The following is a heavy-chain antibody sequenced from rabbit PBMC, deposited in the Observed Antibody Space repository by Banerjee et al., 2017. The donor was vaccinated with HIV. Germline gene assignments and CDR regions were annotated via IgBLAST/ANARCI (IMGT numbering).Heavy chain of an antibody. D-gene: IGHD6-1*01. J-gene: IGHJ4*01. V-gene: IGHV1S43*01. CDR2: IYTSSGST. Sequence: QSLEESGGDLVQPGASLTLTCTASGFSFSSSDYMCWVRQAPGKGLELIACIYTSSGSTWYASWVNGRFTISRSTSLDTVDLKMTSLTAADTATYFCARGRNPGYGGYGYANYFNLWGQGTLVTVS. CDR3: ARGRNPGYGGYGYANYFNL. CDR1: GFSFSSSDY.